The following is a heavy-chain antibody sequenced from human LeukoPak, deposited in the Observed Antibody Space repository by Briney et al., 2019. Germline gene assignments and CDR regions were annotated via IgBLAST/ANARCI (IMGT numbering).Heavy chain of an antibody. Sequence: SETLSLTCAVYGGSFSGYYWSWIRQPPGKGLEWIGEINHSGSTNYNPSLKSRVTISVDTSKNQFSLKLSSVTAADTAVYYCARGREQQHKLFDPWGRGTLVTVSS. D-gene: IGHD6-13*01. J-gene: IGHJ5*02. CDR3: ARGREQQHKLFDP. V-gene: IGHV4-34*01. CDR2: INHSGST. CDR1: GGSFSGYY.